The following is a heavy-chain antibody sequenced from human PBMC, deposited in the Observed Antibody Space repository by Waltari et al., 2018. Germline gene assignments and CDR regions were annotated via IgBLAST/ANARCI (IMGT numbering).Heavy chain of an antibody. D-gene: IGHD3-22*01. CDR3: ARGAYYYDSSGYYCYFDY. CDR2: IYYSGRT. J-gene: IGHJ4*02. Sequence: QVQLQESGPGLVKPSQTLSLTCTVSGGSISSGGYYWSWIRQHPGKGLEWIGYIYYSGRTYYNPTLKRRVTRSVDTSKNRFSLRLSSVTAADTAVYYCARGAYYYDSSGYYCYFDYRGQGTLVTVSS. CDR1: GGSISSGGYY. V-gene: IGHV4-31*03.